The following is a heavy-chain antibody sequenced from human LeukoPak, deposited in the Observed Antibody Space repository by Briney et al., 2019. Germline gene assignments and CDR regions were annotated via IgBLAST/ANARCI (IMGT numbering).Heavy chain of an antibody. CDR1: GFTFSSYG. V-gene: IGHV3-23*01. D-gene: IGHD3-9*01. CDR3: AKDFRIYDNMTGEFDN. CDR2: ISGSGGST. J-gene: IGHJ4*02. Sequence: GGTLSLSCAASGFTFSSYGMSWVRQAPGKGLEWVSDISGSGGSTCYADSVKGRFTIYRATSKNTLYLHMNSPGAEATAVYVWAKDFRIYDNMTGEFDNCGQGALVTVSS.